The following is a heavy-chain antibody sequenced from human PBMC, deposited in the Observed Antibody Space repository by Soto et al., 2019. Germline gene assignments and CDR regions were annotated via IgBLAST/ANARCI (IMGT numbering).Heavy chain of an antibody. Sequence: EVQLLESGGGLVQPGGSLRLSCAASGFTFSSYAMSWVRQAPGKGLEWVSAISGSGGSTYYADSVKGRFTISRDNSKNTLYLQMNRLRAEDTAVYYCAKGRYYYDSSGKLDYWGQGTLVTVSS. V-gene: IGHV3-23*01. J-gene: IGHJ4*02. D-gene: IGHD3-22*01. CDR2: ISGSGGST. CDR3: AKGRYYYDSSGKLDY. CDR1: GFTFSSYA.